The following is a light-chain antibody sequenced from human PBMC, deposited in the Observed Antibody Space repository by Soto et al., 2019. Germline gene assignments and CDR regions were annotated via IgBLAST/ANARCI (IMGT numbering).Light chain of an antibody. V-gene: IGKV1-5*03. CDR2: KAS. CDR3: QQYESFPRT. Sequence: DIQMTQSPSTLASVGDRVTITCRASQSINNWLAWYQQKPGKAPKLFIFKASTLESGVPSRFSGSGSGTEFTLSISSLQPDDFATYFCQQYESFPRTFGQGTKVEIK. J-gene: IGKJ1*01. CDR1: QSINNW.